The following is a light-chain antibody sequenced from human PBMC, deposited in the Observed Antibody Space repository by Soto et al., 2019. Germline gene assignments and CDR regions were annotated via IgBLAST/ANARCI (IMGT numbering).Light chain of an antibody. V-gene: IGKV3-20*01. CDR3: QQYGTSPRS. CDR1: QSVTSSY. CDR2: GAS. J-gene: IGKJ1*01. Sequence: EIVLTQSPGTLSLSPGDRATLSCRASQSVTSSYLAWYQHKPGQAPSLLIYGASSRATGIPNRFSGSGSGTAFTLTISRLEPEDFAVSYCQQYGTSPRSFGQGTKVEIK.